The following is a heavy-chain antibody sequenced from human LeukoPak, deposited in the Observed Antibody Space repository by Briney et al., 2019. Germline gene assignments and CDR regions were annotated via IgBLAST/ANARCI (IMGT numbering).Heavy chain of an antibody. D-gene: IGHD3-16*01. Sequence: PSETLSLTCAVYGGSFSEYYWTWIRQSPGKGLEWIGYIYYSGSTYYNPSLKSRVTISVDTSKNQFSLKLSSVTAADTAVYYCARFDYGGMDVWGKGTTVTVSS. CDR2: IYYSGST. CDR1: GGSFSEYY. J-gene: IGHJ6*04. CDR3: ARFDYGGMDV. V-gene: IGHV4-30-4*08.